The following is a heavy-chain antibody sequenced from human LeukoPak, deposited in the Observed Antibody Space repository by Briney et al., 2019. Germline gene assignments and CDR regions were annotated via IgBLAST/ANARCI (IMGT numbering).Heavy chain of an antibody. V-gene: IGHV4-4*07. Sequence: PSETLSLTCTVSGGSISSYSWSWIRQPAGKGLEWIGRIFASGSTKYNPSLKSRVTMSVDTSKNQFSLKLSSVTAADTAVYYCAREYYYDSSGYYGGFDYWGQGTLVTVSS. CDR2: IFASGST. CDR3: AREYYYDSSGYYGGFDY. D-gene: IGHD3-22*01. CDR1: GGSISSYS. J-gene: IGHJ4*02.